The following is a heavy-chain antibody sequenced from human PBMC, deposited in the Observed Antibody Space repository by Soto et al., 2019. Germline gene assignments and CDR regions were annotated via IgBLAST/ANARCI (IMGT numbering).Heavy chain of an antibody. J-gene: IGHJ3*02. Sequence: SETLSLTCTVSGGSITSTTYYWSWIRQPPGKGLEWIGYIYYSGSTNYNPSLKSRVTISVDTSKNQFSLKLSSVTAADTAVYYCARAGNWGYPFDAFDIWGQGTMVTVSS. CDR1: GGSITSTTYY. D-gene: IGHD7-27*01. CDR3: ARAGNWGYPFDAFDI. V-gene: IGHV4-61*01. CDR2: IYYSGST.